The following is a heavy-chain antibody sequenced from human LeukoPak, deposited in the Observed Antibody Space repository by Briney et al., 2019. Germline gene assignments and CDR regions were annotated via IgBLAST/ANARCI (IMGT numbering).Heavy chain of an antibody. D-gene: IGHD6-13*01. Sequence: SETLSLTCTVSGGAISSYYWSWIRQPPGKGLEWIGYIYYSGSTNYNPSLKSRVTISVDTSKNQFSLKLSSVTAADTAVYYCARVSIAAADDWFDPWGQGTLVTVSS. CDR1: GGAISSYY. CDR2: IYYSGST. V-gene: IGHV4-59*01. J-gene: IGHJ5*02. CDR3: ARVSIAAADDWFDP.